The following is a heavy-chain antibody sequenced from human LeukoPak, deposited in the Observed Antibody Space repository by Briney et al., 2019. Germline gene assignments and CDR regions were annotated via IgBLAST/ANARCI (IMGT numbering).Heavy chain of an antibody. CDR1: GYSFTGYF. Sequence: ASVKVSCRTSGYSFTGYFTDWVRQAPGQGLEWMVWINPNSGGTKYAQKFQGRVTMTRDTSISTAYMELSRLRSDDRAVYYCARGKMEWLPFHYWGQGTLVTVSS. CDR3: ARGKMEWLPFHY. V-gene: IGHV1-2*02. J-gene: IGHJ4*02. D-gene: IGHD5-12*01. CDR2: INPNSGGT.